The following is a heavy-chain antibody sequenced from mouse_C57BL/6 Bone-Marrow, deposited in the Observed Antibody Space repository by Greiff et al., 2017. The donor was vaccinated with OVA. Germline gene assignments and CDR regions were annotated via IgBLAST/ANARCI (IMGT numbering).Heavy chain of an antibody. CDR2: INPDSSTI. CDR3: ARLGYAMDY. V-gene: IGHV4-1*01. J-gene: IGHJ4*01. Sequence: EVQLLQSGGGLVQPGGSLKLSCAASGIDFSRYWMSWVRRAPGKGLEWIGDINPDSSTIDYAPFVEYKFIIFRDNAKNTLYLQMNKVRSEDTALYYCARLGYAMDYWGQGTSVTVSS. CDR1: GIDFSRYW.